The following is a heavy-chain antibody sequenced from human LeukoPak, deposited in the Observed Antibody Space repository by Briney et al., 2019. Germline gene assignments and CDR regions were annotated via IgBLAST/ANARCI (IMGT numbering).Heavy chain of an antibody. CDR3: ARDPSTYSSSWERSDGFDI. CDR2: ISNTGIKI. CDR1: GFTFSSYE. J-gene: IGHJ3*02. D-gene: IGHD6-13*01. V-gene: IGHV3-48*03. Sequence: GGSLRLSCAASGFTFSSYEMNWVRQAPGKGLEWVSYISNTGIKIHYADSVKGRLTISRDNAKNSLYLQMNSLRAEDTAVYYCARDPSTYSSSWERSDGFDIWGQGTTVTVS.